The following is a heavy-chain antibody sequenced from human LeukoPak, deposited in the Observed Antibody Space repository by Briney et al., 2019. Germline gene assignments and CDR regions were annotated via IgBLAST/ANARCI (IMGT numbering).Heavy chain of an antibody. CDR1: GGSVSSGSYY. CDR3: ARVAAAGTGPAYGMDV. J-gene: IGHJ6*02. Sequence: PSETLSLTCTVSGGSVSSGSYYWSWIRQPPGKGLEWIGYIYYSGSTNYNPSLKSRVTISVDTSKNQFSLKLSSVTAADTAVYYCARVAAAGTGPAYGMDVWGQGTTVTVSS. D-gene: IGHD6-13*01. V-gene: IGHV4-61*01. CDR2: IYYSGST.